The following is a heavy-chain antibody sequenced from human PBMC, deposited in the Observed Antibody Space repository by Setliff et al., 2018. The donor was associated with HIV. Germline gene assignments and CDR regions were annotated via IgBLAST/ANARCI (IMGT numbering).Heavy chain of an antibody. CDR1: GGTFSSYV. D-gene: IGHD2-15*01. CDR2: IIPMYGVA. Sequence: ASVKVSCKASGGTFSSYVISWVRQAPGQGTEWMGGIIPMYGVANYAQKFQGRVTITTDESTSTAHMALSSLRSEDTAVYYCALPYCGGGNCWSSASLPPAGWFDPWGQGTLVTVSS. J-gene: IGHJ5*02. CDR3: ALPYCGGGNCWSSASLPPAGWFDP. V-gene: IGHV1-69*05.